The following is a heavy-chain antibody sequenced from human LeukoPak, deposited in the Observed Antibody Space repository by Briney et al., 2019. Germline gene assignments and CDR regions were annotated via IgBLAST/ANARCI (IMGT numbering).Heavy chain of an antibody. D-gene: IGHD3-9*01. Sequence: GGSLRLSCADSGFTFSSYAMHWVRQAPGKGLEWVAVISYDGSNKYYADSVKGRFTISRDNSKNTLYLQMNSLRAEDTAVHYCAKSGYYDVLTGYPIEYWGQGTLVTVSS. CDR1: GFTFSSYA. V-gene: IGHV3-30-3*02. CDR3: AKSGYYDVLTGYPIEY. CDR2: ISYDGSNK. J-gene: IGHJ4*02.